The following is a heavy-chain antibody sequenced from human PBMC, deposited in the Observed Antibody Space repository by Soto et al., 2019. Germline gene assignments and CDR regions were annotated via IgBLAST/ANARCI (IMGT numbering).Heavy chain of an antibody. V-gene: IGHV3-15*07. CDR1: RFSISNAW. D-gene: IGHD3-22*01. CDR3: NCYYYDTSGYDWLDP. J-gene: IGHJ5*02. CDR2: IKSKTDGGTP. Sequence: PGGSLRLSCAASRFSISNAWMNWVRQATGKGLEWVGRIKSKTDGGTPDYAAPVKGRFTISRDDSKNTLYLQMNSLKTEDTAVYYCNCYYYDTSGYDWLDPWGQGTLVTVSS.